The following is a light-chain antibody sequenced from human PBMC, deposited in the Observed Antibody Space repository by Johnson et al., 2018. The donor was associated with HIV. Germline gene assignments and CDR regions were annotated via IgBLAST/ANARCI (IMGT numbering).Light chain of an antibody. CDR2: ENN. CDR1: SSNIGNNY. J-gene: IGLJ1*01. Sequence: QSVLTQPPSVSAAPGQKVTISCSGSSSNIGNNYVSWYQQLPGTAPKLLIYENNKRPSGIPDRFSGSKSGTSATLGITGLQTGDEADDYCGTWDSSLSAGVFGTGTKVTGL. V-gene: IGLV1-51*02. CDR3: GTWDSSLSAGV.